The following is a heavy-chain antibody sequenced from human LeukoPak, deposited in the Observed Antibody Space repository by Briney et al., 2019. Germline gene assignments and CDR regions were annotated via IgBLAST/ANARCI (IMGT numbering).Heavy chain of an antibody. V-gene: IGHV3-11*04. CDR3: AGQSRLGYCSGGSCYSQPFDP. Sequence: GGSLRLSCAASGFIFSDYYMSWIRQAPGKGLEWVSYISSSGGTIYYADSVKGRFTISRDNAKNSLYLQMNSLRAEDTAVYYCAGQSRLGYCSGGSCYSQPFDPWGQGTLVTVSS. CDR1: GFIFSDYY. D-gene: IGHD2-15*01. J-gene: IGHJ5*02. CDR2: ISSSGGTI.